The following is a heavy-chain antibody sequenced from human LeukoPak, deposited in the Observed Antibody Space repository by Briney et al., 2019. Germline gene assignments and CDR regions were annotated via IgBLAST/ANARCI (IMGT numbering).Heavy chain of an antibody. CDR2: IYTSGST. D-gene: IGHD4-11*01. CDR3: ARGYSNAFF. CDR1: GGSISSGSYY. V-gene: IGHV4-61*02. J-gene: IGHJ6*04. Sequence: SQTLSLTCTVSGGSISSGSYYWSWIRQPAGKGLEWIGRIYTSGSTNYNPSLKSRVTISVDTSKNQFSLKLSSVTAADTAVYYCARGYSNAFFWGKGTTVTVSS.